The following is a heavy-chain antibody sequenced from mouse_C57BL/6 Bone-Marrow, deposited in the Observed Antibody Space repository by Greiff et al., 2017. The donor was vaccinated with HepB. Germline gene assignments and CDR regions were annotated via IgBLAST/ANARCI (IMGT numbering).Heavy chain of an antibody. V-gene: IGHV8-8*01. CDR3: ALDYYGSRGYWYFDV. CDR2: IWWDDDK. D-gene: IGHD1-1*01. J-gene: IGHJ1*03. CDR1: GFSLSTFGMG. Sequence: QVTLKESGPGILQPSQTLSLTCSFSGFSLSTFGMGVGWIRQPSGKGLEWLAHIWWDDDKYYNPALKSRLTISKDTSKNQVFLKSANVDTADTATYYCALDYYGSRGYWYFDVWGTGTTVTVSS.